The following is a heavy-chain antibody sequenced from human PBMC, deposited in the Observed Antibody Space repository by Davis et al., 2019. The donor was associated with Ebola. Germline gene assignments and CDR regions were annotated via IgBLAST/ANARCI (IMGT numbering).Heavy chain of an antibody. CDR3: ASGYSSSWPDY. D-gene: IGHD6-13*01. CDR2: IYHSGST. J-gene: IGHJ4*02. CDR1: GYSISSGYY. V-gene: IGHV4-38-2*02. Sequence: MPSETLSLTCTVSGYSISSGYYWGWIRQPPGKGLEWIGSIYHSGSTYYNPSLKSRVTISVDTSKNQFSLKLSSVTAADTAVYYCASGYSSSWPDYWGQGTLVTVSS.